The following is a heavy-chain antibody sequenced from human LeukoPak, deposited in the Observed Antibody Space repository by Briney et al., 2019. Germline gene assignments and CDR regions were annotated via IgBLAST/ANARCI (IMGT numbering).Heavy chain of an antibody. CDR1: GGSISSYY. V-gene: IGHV4-4*07. CDR3: ARDRHSSGPLRGYYYYMDV. CDR2: IYTSGST. J-gene: IGHJ6*03. Sequence: SETLSLTCTVSGGSISSYYWSWIRQPAGKGLEWIGRIYTSGSTNYNPSLKSRVTMSVDTSKNQFSLKLSSVTAADTAVYYCARDRHSSGPLRGYYYYMDVWGKGTTVTISS. D-gene: IGHD6-19*01.